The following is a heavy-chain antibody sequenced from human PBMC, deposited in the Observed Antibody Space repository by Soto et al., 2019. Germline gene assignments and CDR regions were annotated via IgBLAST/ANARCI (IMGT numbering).Heavy chain of an antibody. CDR1: GGSISSVGYS. Sequence: SSETLSLTCAVSGGSISSVGYSWSWIRQPPGKGLELIGYIYHSGSKYYNPSLKSGVTISVDRSKNQFSLKLSSVTAADTAVYYCPRPDLGYCSGGSCHTYGMYXWGQGTTVTVS. V-gene: IGHV4-30-2*01. CDR2: IYHSGSK. D-gene: IGHD2-15*01. CDR3: PRPDLGYCSGGSCHTYGMYX. J-gene: IGHJ6*02.